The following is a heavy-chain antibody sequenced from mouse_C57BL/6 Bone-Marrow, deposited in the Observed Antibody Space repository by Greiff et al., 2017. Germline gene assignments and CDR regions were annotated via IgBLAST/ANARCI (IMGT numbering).Heavy chain of an antibody. CDR2: IRNKANGYTT. V-gene: IGHV7-3*01. CDR3: ARLWGFYVDY. Sequence: EVQLVESGGGLVQPGGSLSLSCAASGFTFTDYYMSWVRQPPGKALEWLGFIRNKANGYTTEYSASVKGRFTISRDNSQSILYLQMNALRAEDSATYYCARLWGFYVDYWGQGTTLTVSS. J-gene: IGHJ2*01. CDR1: GFTFTDYY. D-gene: IGHD4-1*01.